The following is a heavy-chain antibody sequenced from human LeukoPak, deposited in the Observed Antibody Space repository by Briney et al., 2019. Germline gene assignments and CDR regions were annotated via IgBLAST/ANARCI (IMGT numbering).Heavy chain of an antibody. CDR2: IYTSGST. Sequence: SETLSLTCTVSGGSISRGSYFWSWFRQPAGKGLEWIGRIYTSGSTNYNPSLKNRVTISLDTSKKQFSLKLSSVTAADTAVYYCARSGGHAAFDIWGQGTMVTVSS. CDR3: ARSGGHAAFDI. V-gene: IGHV4-61*02. CDR1: GGSISRGSYF. D-gene: IGHD2-15*01. J-gene: IGHJ3*02.